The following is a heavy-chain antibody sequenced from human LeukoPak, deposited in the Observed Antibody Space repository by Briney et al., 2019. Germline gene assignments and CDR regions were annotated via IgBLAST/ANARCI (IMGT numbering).Heavy chain of an antibody. V-gene: IGHV1-69*04. D-gene: IGHD3-10*01. J-gene: IGHJ4*02. CDR1: GGTFSSYA. Sequence: ASVKVSCKASGGTFSSYAISWVRQAPGQGLEWMGRIIPILGIANYAQKFQGRVTMTEDTSTDTAYMELSSLRSEDTAVYYCATDTGSGSYLFDYWGQGTLVTVSS. CDR3: ATDTGSGSYLFDY. CDR2: IIPILGIA.